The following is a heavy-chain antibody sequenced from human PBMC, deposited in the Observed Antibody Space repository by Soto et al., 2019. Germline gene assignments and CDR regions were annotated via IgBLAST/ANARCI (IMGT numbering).Heavy chain of an antibody. Sequence: SETLSLTCTVSGGSISSSSYYWGWIRQPPGKGLEWIGSIYYSGSTYYNPSLKSRVTISVDTSKNQFSLKLSSVTAADTAVYYCARLKVRGVIITRWFDPWGQGTLVPVSS. D-gene: IGHD3-10*01. CDR3: ARLKVRGVIITRWFDP. CDR1: GGSISSSSYY. J-gene: IGHJ5*02. V-gene: IGHV4-39*01. CDR2: IYYSGST.